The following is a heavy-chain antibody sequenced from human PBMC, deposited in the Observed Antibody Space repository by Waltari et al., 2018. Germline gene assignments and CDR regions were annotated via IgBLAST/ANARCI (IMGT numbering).Heavy chain of an antibody. CDR1: GFTSSTYW. J-gene: IGHJ4*02. CDR2: IRKDGSEK. CDR3: ATSLDTAGEY. V-gene: IGHV3-7*01. Sequence: EVQLVESGGGLVQPGGSLRLSCAASGFTSSTYWMSWVRQAPGKGLEWVANIRKDGSEKYYVDSVKGRFTISRDNAKNSLYLQMNSLRAEDTAVYYCATSLDTAGEYWGQGTLVTVSS. D-gene: IGHD2-8*02.